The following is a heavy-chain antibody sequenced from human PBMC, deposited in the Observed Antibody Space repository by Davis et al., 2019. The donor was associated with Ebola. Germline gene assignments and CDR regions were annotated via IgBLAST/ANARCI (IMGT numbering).Heavy chain of an antibody. CDR3: AGLIEVDTAMVAFDY. J-gene: IGHJ4*02. D-gene: IGHD5-18*01. Sequence: GASLKTSCAASGFTFSSHSMNWVRQAPGKGLEWVSSISSGSSYIYYADSVKGRFTITRDNAKNSLYLQMNSLRAEDTAVYYCAGLIEVDTAMVAFDYWGQGALVTVSS. CDR2: ISSGSSYI. V-gene: IGHV3-21*01. CDR1: GFTFSSHS.